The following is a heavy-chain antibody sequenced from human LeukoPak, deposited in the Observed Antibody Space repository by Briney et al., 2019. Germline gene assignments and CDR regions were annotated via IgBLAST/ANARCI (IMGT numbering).Heavy chain of an antibody. Sequence: PGGSLRLSCAASGFTFSSYAMSWVRQAPGKGPEWVSAISGSGGSTYYADSVKGRFTISRDNSKNTLYLQMNSLRAEDTAVYYCAKDRPVRYFDWLPAFDIWGQGTMVTVSS. CDR3: AKDRPVRYFDWLPAFDI. CDR1: GFTFSSYA. V-gene: IGHV3-23*01. CDR2: ISGSGGST. D-gene: IGHD3-9*01. J-gene: IGHJ3*02.